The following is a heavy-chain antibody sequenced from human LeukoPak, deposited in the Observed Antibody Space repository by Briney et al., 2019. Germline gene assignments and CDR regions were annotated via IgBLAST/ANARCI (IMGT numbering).Heavy chain of an antibody. Sequence: SETLSLTCAVYGGSFSGYYWSWIRQPPGKGLEWIGEINHSGSTNYNPSPKSRVTISVDTSKNQFSLKLSSVTAADTAVYYCARVSSGSYDNDYWGQGTLVTVSS. CDR3: ARVSSGSYDNDY. CDR2: INHSGST. D-gene: IGHD1-26*01. CDR1: GGSFSGYY. J-gene: IGHJ4*02. V-gene: IGHV4-34*01.